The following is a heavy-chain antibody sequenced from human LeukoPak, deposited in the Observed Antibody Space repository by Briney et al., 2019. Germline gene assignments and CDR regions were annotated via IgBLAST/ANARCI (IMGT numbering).Heavy chain of an antibody. CDR2: IDPSDSYT. CDR1: GYRFSSYW. D-gene: IGHD5-12*01. V-gene: IGHV5-10-1*01. J-gene: IGHJ1*01. CDR3: ARLRTDSGYDYMYFHH. Sequence: GESLRISCKGSGYRFSSYWISWVRQMPGKGLEWMGRIDPSDSYTSYSPSFEGHVTISADESTSTAYLQWSSLKASDTAMYYCARLRTDSGYDYMYFHHWGQGTLVTVSS.